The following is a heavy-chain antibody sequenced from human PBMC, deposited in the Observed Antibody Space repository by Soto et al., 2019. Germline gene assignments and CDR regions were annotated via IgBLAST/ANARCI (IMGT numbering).Heavy chain of an antibody. CDR3: ASDRGAGGYNY. D-gene: IGHD1-1*01. V-gene: IGHV1-69*02. CDR2: IIPILGIA. CDR1: GGTFSSYT. Sequence: QVQLVQSGAEVKKPGSSVKVSCKASGGTFSSYTISWVRQAPGQGLEWMGRIIPILGIANYAQKFQGRVTITADTSTSTDYMERSRLGSEDTARYYCASDRGAGGYNYWGPGTLVTVSS. J-gene: IGHJ4*02.